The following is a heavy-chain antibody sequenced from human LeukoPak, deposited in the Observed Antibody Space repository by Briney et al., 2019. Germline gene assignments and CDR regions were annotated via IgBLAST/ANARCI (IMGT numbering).Heavy chain of an antibody. CDR1: GYSISSAYY. V-gene: IGHV4-38-2*02. Sequence: SETLSLTCSVSGYSISSAYYWGWIRQPPGKGLEWIGTFHYSGSTSYNPSLKSRVTISVDSSKNQFSLKLNSVTAADTAVYYCARGFLNSAFDFWGHGTTVTVSS. J-gene: IGHJ6*02. D-gene: IGHD3-9*01. CDR3: ARGFLNSAFDF. CDR2: FHYSGST.